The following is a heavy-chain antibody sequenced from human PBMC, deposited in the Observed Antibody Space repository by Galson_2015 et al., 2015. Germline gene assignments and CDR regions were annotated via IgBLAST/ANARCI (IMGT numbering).Heavy chain of an antibody. CDR1: GTTFSSHT. J-gene: IGHJ4*02. D-gene: IGHD1-1*01. CDR3: ARWAGADNWYGPFDY. V-gene: IGHV1-69*13. CDR2: ITPVSGTA. Sequence: SVKVSCKVSGTTFSSHTVSWVRQAPGQGLQWMGGITPVSGTANYAQKFQGRVTLTADVSTSTAYMELSSLRYEDTAIYFCARWAGADNWYGPFDYWGQGALVTVSS.